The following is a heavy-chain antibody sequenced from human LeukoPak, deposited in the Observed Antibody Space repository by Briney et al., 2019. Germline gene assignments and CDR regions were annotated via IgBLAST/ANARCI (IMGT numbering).Heavy chain of an antibody. J-gene: IGHJ4*02. CDR3: AIQNFVVVTAIRISDY. D-gene: IGHD2-21*02. V-gene: IGHV4-34*01. Sequence: PSETLSLTCAVYGGSFSGYYWSWIRQPPGKGLEWIGEINHSGSTNYNPSLKSRVTISVDSSKNQFSLKLTSVTAADTAVYYCAIQNFVVVTAIRISDYWRQGTLVSVPS. CDR2: INHSGST. CDR1: GGSFSGYY.